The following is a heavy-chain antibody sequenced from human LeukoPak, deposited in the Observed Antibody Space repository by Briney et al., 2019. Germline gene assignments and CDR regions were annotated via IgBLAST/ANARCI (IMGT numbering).Heavy chain of an antibody. V-gene: IGHV1-3*01. CDR1: GCTFTSYA. CDR2: INAGNGNT. J-gene: IGHJ4*02. D-gene: IGHD3-10*01. Sequence: ASVKVSRKASGCTFTSYAMHWVRQAPGQRLEWMGWINAGNGNTKYSQKFQGRVTITRDTSASTAYMELSSLRSEDTAVYYCASIYGSGSYPEIWGQGTLVTVSS. CDR3: ASIYGSGSYPEI.